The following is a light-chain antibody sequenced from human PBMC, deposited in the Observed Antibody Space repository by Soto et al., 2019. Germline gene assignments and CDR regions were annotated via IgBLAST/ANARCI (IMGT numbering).Light chain of an antibody. Sequence: QSVLTQPPSVSAAPGQKVTISCSGSSSNIGGNSVSWYQQLPGTAPKLLIYDDNKRPSGIPDRFSGSKSGTPATLGITGFQTGDEADYYCGSWDSSPSAYVFGTGTKVTVL. CDR1: SSNIGGNS. J-gene: IGLJ1*01. CDR3: GSWDSSPSAYV. V-gene: IGLV1-51*01. CDR2: DDN.